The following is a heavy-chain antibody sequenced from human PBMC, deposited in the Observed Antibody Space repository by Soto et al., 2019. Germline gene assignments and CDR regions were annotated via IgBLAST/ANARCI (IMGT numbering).Heavy chain of an antibody. V-gene: IGHV1-18*01. D-gene: IGHD3-3*01. CDR2: ISAYNGNT. Sequence: QVQLVQSGAEVKKPGASVKVSCKASGYTFTSYGISWVRQAPGQGLEWMGWISAYNGNTNYARKLQGRVTMTTDTSTSTAYMELRSLRSDDTAVYYCARDPEMHDFWSGYYLYYYYYMDVWGKGTTVTVSS. J-gene: IGHJ6*03. CDR1: GYTFTSYG. CDR3: ARDPEMHDFWSGYYLYYYYYMDV.